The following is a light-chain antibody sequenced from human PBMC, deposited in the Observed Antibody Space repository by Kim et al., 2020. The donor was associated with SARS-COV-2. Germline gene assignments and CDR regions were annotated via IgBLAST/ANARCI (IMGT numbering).Light chain of an antibody. CDR2: GAS. Sequence: ERAPLSCRASQSVSSSYLAWYQRKPGQAPRLLIYGASSRATGIPDRFSGSGSGTDFTLTISRLEPEDFAVYYCQQYGSSPPYTFGQGTKLEI. CDR1: QSVSSSY. V-gene: IGKV3-20*01. CDR3: QQYGSSPPYT. J-gene: IGKJ2*01.